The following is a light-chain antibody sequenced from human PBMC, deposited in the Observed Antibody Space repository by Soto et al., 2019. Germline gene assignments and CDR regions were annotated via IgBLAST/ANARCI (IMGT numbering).Light chain of an antibody. Sequence: QSALTQSASVSGSPGQSITISCTGTSSDVGGYNYVSWYQQHPGKAPKLMIYDVSYRPSGVSNRFSGSKSGNTASLTISGLQPEDEADYYCSSYTTSSLGVFGGGTKVTVL. V-gene: IGLV2-14*01. CDR2: DVS. CDR3: SSYTTSSLGV. CDR1: SSDVGGYNY. J-gene: IGLJ2*01.